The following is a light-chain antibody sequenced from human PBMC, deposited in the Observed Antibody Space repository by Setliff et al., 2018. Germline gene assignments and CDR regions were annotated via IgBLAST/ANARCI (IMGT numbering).Light chain of an antibody. J-gene: IGLJ2*01. V-gene: IGLV7-43*01. CDR3: LLYYGAAVV. CDR2: STD. CDR1: TGTVTRTNY. Sequence: QAVVTQEPSVTVSPGGTVTLTCTSSTGTVTRTNYANWFQRKPGLPPRALIYSTDDKHSWTPARFSGSLLGDKAVLTLSGVQPEDEAEYYCLLYYGAAVVFGGGTKVTVL.